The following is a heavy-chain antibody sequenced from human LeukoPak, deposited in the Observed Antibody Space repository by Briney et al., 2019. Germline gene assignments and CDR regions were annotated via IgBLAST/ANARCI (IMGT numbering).Heavy chain of an antibody. CDR2: IIPILGIA. Sequence: SVKVSCKASGGTFSSYAMSWVRQAPGQGLEWMGRIIPILGIANCAQKFQGRVTITADKSTSTAYMELSSLTSEDTAVYYCARATPSFDYWGQGTLVTVSS. J-gene: IGHJ4*02. V-gene: IGHV1-69*04. CDR1: GGTFSSYA. CDR3: ARATPSFDY.